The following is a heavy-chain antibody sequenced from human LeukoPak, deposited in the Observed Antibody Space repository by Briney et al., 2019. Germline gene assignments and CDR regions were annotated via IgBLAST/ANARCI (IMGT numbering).Heavy chain of an antibody. CDR2: IYTSGST. CDR3: ARDGDYYDSSGSFDS. Sequence: SETLSLTCTVSGGSISSYYWSWIRQPAGKGLEWIGRIYTSGSTKYNPSLKSRVTMSVDTSKNQFSLKLSSVTAADTAVYYCARDGDYYDSSGSFDSWGQGTLVTVSS. J-gene: IGHJ4*02. V-gene: IGHV4-4*07. CDR1: GGSISSYY. D-gene: IGHD3-22*01.